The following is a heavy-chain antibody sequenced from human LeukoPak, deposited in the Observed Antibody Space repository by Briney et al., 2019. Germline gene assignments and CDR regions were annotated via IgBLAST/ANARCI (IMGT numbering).Heavy chain of an antibody. J-gene: IGHJ6*03. CDR2: IYTSGST. V-gene: IGHV4-4*07. CDR3: ARDRREYYYGSAAYYYYMDV. Sequence: SETLSLTCTVSGGSISSYYWSWIRQPAGKGLEWIGRIYTSGSTNYNPSLKSRVTMSVDTSKNQFSLKLSSVTAADTAVYYCARDRREYYYGSAAYYYYMDVWGKGTTVTISS. CDR1: GGSISSYY. D-gene: IGHD3-10*01.